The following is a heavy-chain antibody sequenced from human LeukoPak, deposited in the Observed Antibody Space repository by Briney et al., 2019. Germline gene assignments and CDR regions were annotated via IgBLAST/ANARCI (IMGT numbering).Heavy chain of an antibody. CDR1: GVSFSSGTYY. CDR3: AVAFCGGDCFSRHYFGVDV. V-gene: IGHV4-61*02. J-gene: IGHJ6*02. CDR2: IYASGST. Sequence: SETLSLTCTVSGVSFSSGTYYWTWIRQPAGRGLEWIGRIYASGSTDYNPSLKSRVTILLDTSKNQFSLNLRSVTAADTAVYYCAVAFCGGDCFSRHYFGVDVWGQGTTVTVSS. D-gene: IGHD2-21*01.